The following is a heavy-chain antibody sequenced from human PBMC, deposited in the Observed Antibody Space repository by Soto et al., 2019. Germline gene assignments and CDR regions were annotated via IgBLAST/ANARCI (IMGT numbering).Heavy chain of an antibody. CDR2: IYYSGST. V-gene: IGHV4-39*01. J-gene: IGHJ5*02. Sequence: SETLSLTCTVSGGSISSSSYYWGWIRQPPGKGLEWIGSIYYSGSTYYNPSLKSRVTISVDTSKNQFSLKLSSVTAADTAVYYCARHRDGSSWYLDWFDPWGQGTLVTVSS. CDR1: GGSISSSSYY. D-gene: IGHD6-13*01. CDR3: ARHRDGSSWYLDWFDP.